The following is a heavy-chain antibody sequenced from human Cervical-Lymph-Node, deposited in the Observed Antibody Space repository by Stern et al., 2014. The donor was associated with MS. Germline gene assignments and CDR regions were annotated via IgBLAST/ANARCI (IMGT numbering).Heavy chain of an antibody. CDR3: ARVGLAVADSWGSFDY. D-gene: IGHD6-19*01. J-gene: IGHJ4*02. Sequence: EVQLVESGGGSIQPGGSLRLACAGSGFTFSYYNMNWVRQAPGKGLEWLAYISSSRSNVYYADSVKGRFTISRDNAKNSLYLQMNTLRDEDTAVYYCARVGLAVADSWGSFDYWGQGTLVTVSS. CDR2: ISSSRSNV. V-gene: IGHV3-48*02. CDR1: GFTFSYYN.